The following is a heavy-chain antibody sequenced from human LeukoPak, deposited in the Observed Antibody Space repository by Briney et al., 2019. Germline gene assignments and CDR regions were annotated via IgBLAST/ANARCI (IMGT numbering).Heavy chain of an antibody. D-gene: IGHD6-13*01. CDR1: GGSISSGGYY. Sequence: SQTLSLTCTVSGGSISSGGYYWSWIRQHPGEGLEWIVYIYYSGSTYYNPSLKSRITISVNTSKNQFSLKLSSVPAADTAVYYCARDSPPGSSSWYGLDYWGQGTLVTVSS. CDR3: ARDSPPGSSSWYGLDY. V-gene: IGHV4-31*03. J-gene: IGHJ4*02. CDR2: IYYSGST.